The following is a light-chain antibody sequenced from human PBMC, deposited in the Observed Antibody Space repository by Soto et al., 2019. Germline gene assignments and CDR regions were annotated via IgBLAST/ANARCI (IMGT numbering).Light chain of an antibody. CDR3: QQSYNIPLT. V-gene: IGKV1-39*01. Sequence: DIQMTQSPLSLSASVGDRVTITCRSSQSISSYLKWYQQKPGKAPQVLMFGVPSFQGGAPSRFSASGFGKDFTLTISSLQPEDFATYYCQQSYNIPLTFGGGTKVEMK. CDR2: GVP. CDR1: QSISSY. J-gene: IGKJ4*01.